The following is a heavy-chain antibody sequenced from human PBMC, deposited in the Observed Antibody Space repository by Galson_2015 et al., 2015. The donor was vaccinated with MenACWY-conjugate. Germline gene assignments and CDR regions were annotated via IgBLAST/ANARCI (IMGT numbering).Heavy chain of an antibody. Sequence: SLRLSCAASGFTFSSYGMHWVRQAPGKGLEWVAVISYDGSNKYYADSVKGRFTISRDNSKNTLYLQMNSLRAEDTAVYYCARGDYGDYRVTDFDYWGQGTLVTVSS. V-gene: IGHV3-30*03. J-gene: IGHJ4*02. CDR2: ISYDGSNK. CDR1: GFTFSSYG. CDR3: ARGDYGDYRVTDFDY. D-gene: IGHD4-17*01.